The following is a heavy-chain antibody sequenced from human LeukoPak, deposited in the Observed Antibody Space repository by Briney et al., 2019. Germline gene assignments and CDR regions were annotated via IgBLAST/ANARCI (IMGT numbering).Heavy chain of an antibody. D-gene: IGHD1-26*01. CDR1: GYTFSGSY. J-gene: IGHJ4*02. CDR3: ARDMYSGTYGH. V-gene: IGHV1-2*02. CDR2: INPTSGVT. Sequence: ASVKPSCKASGYTFSGSYMHWVRQAPGQGLEWMGWINPTSGVTKYAEKFQGRVTMTRDTSINTAYMEMSRLRSDDTAVYYCARDMYSGTYGHWGQGTLVTVSS.